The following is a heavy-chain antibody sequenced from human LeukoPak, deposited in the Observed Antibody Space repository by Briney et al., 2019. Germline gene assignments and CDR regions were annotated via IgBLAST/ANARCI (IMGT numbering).Heavy chain of an antibody. Sequence: GGSLRLSCAASGFTFSNYAMSWVRQAPGRGLEWDSAISGRGDKTYHADSVKGRFTISRDNSRNTLSLQVNSLRAEDTAVYYCAKDTSAWWYHRAYMDVWGKGTTVTVSS. CDR1: GFTFSNYA. CDR3: AKDTSAWWYHRAYMDV. V-gene: IGHV3-23*01. D-gene: IGHD2-15*01. CDR2: ISGRGDKT. J-gene: IGHJ6*03.